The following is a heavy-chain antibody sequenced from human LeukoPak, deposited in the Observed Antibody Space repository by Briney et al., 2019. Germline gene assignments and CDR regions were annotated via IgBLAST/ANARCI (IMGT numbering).Heavy chain of an antibody. D-gene: IGHD2-21*01. V-gene: IGHV4-4*02. CDR1: GGSIRSSNW. CDR2: IHHSGTT. Sequence: SSETLSLTCGVSGGSIRSSNWWSWVRQPPGKGLEGIGKIHHSGTTNYKPSLKRRVTISVEQSKNQFSLKLNSMTAADTAVYYCARAFLVGYSPEEYFFDYWGQGTLVTVSS. J-gene: IGHJ4*02. CDR3: ARAFLVGYSPEEYFFDY.